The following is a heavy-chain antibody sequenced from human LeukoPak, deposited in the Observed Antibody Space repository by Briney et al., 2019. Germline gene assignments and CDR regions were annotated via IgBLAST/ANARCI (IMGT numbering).Heavy chain of an antibody. CDR1: GYTFTSYY. V-gene: IGHV1-46*01. Sequence: GASVKVSCKASGYTFTSYYMHWVRQAPGQGLEWMGMIYPRDGSTSYAQKFQGRVTVTRDTSTSTVHMELSGLRSEDTAVYCARDQEAFDYWGQGTLVTVSS. CDR2: IYPRDGST. CDR3: ARDQEAFDY. J-gene: IGHJ4*02.